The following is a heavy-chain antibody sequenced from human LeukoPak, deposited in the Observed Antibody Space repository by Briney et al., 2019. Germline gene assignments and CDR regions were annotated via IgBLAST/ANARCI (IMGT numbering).Heavy chain of an antibody. V-gene: IGHV4-59*01. CDR1: GGSISRSP. CDR2: IYFSGST. CDR3: AGYDRGGYDDY. J-gene: IGHJ4*02. Sequence: PPETLSDTRAVPGGSISRSPVYGIRQPPGKGLEWIGYIYFSGSTDYNPSLKSRVTISVDTSNNQFSLKLSSVTAADTAVYYRAGYDRGGYDDYWGQGTLVTVSS. D-gene: IGHD3-22*01.